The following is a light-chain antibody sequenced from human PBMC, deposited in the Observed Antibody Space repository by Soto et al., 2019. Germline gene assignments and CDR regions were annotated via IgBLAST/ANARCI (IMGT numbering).Light chain of an antibody. Sequence: DIVMTQSPDSLAVSLGERATINCKSSQSVLYSSNNKNYLAWYQQKPGQPPKLLIYWASTREFGVPDRFSGSGSGTDFTLTISSLQAEDVAVYYCQQYYSTPLTFRGGTKVEIK. J-gene: IGKJ4*01. V-gene: IGKV4-1*01. CDR3: QQYYSTPLT. CDR2: WAS. CDR1: QSVLYSSNNKNY.